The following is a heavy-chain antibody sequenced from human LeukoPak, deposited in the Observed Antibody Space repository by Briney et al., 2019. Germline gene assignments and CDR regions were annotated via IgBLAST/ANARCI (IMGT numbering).Heavy chain of an antibody. CDR2: ISSSRSYI. CDR3: ALYNYGPFDY. CDR1: GFTFSTYS. V-gene: IGHV3-21*01. J-gene: IGHJ4*02. Sequence: GGSLRLSCAASGFTFSTYSMNWVRQAPGKGLEWVSSISSSRSYIYYADSMKGRFTISRDNAKNSLFLQMNSLRAEDTAVYYCALYNYGPFDYWGQGTQVTVPS. D-gene: IGHD5-18*01.